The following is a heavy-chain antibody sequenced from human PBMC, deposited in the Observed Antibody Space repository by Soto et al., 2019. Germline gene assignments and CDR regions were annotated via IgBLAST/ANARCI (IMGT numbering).Heavy chain of an antibody. CDR3: VCPMVRGGYYYYGMDV. Sequence: QVQLVQSGAEVKKPGSSVKVSCKASGGTFSSYAISWVRQAPGQGLEWMGGIIPIFGTANYAQKFQGRVTITADESTSTAYMELSSLRSEDTAVYYCVCPMVRGGYYYYGMDVWGQGTTVTVSS. D-gene: IGHD3-10*01. J-gene: IGHJ6*02. CDR2: IIPIFGTA. V-gene: IGHV1-69*01. CDR1: GGTFSSYA.